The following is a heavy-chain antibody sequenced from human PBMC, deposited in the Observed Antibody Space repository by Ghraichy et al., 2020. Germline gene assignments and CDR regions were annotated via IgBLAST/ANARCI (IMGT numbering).Heavy chain of an antibody. CDR3: ASGRGAPPPFDY. J-gene: IGHJ4*02. D-gene: IGHD1-26*01. Sequence: SETLSLTCTVSGGSISSSSYYWGWIRQPPGKGLEWIGSIYYSGSTYYNPSLKSRVTISVDTSKNQFSLKLSSVTAADTAVYYCASGRGAPPPFDYWGQGTLVTVSS. V-gene: IGHV4-39*01. CDR2: IYYSGST. CDR1: GGSISSSSYY.